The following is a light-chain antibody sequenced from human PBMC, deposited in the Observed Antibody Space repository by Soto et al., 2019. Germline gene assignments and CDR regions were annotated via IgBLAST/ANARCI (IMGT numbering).Light chain of an antibody. CDR3: QQRSNWWT. CDR2: DAS. V-gene: IGKV3-11*01. CDR1: QSVSSY. Sequence: EIFLTQSPATLSLSPGERATLSWRASQSVSSYLAWYQQKPARAPRLLIYDASNRATGIPARFSGSGSGTDFTLTISSLEPEDFAVYYCQQRSNWWTFGQGTKVDIK. J-gene: IGKJ1*01.